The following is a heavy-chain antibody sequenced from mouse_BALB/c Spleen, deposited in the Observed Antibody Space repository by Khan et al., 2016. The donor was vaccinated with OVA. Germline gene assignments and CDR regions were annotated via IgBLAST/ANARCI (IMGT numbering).Heavy chain of an antibody. CDR3: SRMWAARATWDYFDC. CDR2: TYPGGGYT. D-gene: IGHD3-1*01. V-gene: IGHV1-63*02. Sequence: QVQLQQSGAELVRPGTSVKMSCKAAGYTFTNYWIGWVKQRPGHGLEWIGDTYPGGGYTNYNEKFKGKATLTADTSSSTAYMQLSGLTSEDSAIYDCSRMWAARATWDYFDCWGQGTTLTVSS. J-gene: IGHJ2*01. CDR1: GYTFTNYW.